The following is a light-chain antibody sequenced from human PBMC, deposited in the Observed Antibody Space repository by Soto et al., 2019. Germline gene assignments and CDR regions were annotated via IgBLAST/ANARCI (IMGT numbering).Light chain of an antibody. Sequence: QAVVTQPASVSGSPGQSITISCTGTSSDVGAHDYVSWYQQHPGKAPKLMIYEVSYRPSGVSNRFSGSKSGNTASLTISGLQAEDEATYYCSSYTSTNTLFGGGTKVTVL. J-gene: IGLJ3*02. CDR1: SSDVGAHDY. CDR2: EVS. V-gene: IGLV2-14*01. CDR3: SSYTSTNTL.